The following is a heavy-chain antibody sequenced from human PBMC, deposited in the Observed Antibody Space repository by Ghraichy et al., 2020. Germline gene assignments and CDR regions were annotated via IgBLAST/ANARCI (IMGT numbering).Heavy chain of an antibody. Sequence: GGSLRLSCAASGFTFSSYSMNWVRQAPGKGLEWVSSISSSSSYIYYADSVKGRFTISRDNAKNSLYLQMNSLRAEDTAVYYCAREGGYYDSSGYYDSWGQGTLVTVSS. J-gene: IGHJ5*01. V-gene: IGHV3-21*01. CDR2: ISSSSSYI. D-gene: IGHD3-22*01. CDR1: GFTFSSYS. CDR3: AREGGYYDSSGYYDS.